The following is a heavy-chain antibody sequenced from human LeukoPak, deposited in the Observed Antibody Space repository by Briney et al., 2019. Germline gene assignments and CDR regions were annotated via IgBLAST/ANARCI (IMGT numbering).Heavy chain of an antibody. J-gene: IGHJ6*02. CDR1: GFSVSGNY. D-gene: IGHD3-9*01. Sequence: HPGGSLRLSCAASGFSVSGNYRSWVRQAPGKGLEWVSLIYTDGSTYYADSVKGRFTISKDNSKNTLYLQMNSLRAEDTAVYYCARGPLTRYDYYYGMDVWGLGTTVAVSS. V-gene: IGHV3-53*01. CDR3: ARGPLTRYDYYYGMDV. CDR2: IYTDGST.